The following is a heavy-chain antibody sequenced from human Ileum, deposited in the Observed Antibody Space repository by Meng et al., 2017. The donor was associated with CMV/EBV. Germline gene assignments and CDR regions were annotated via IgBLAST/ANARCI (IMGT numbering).Heavy chain of an antibody. Sequence: GGSLRLSCAVSGFTFRSYEMNWVRQVPGKGLEWVAYVSSSGGFTHHADSVKGRFTISRDNGGDSVYIQMNNLRAEDSGIYFCATRCSGASCDRGFGPWGQGTQVTVSS. CDR3: ATRCSGASCDRGFGP. V-gene: IGHV3-48*03. D-gene: IGHD2-15*01. J-gene: IGHJ5*02. CDR2: VSSSGGFT. CDR1: GFTFRSYE.